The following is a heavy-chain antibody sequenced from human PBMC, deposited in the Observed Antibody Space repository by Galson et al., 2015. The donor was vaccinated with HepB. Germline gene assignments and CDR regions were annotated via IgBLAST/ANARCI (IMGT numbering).Heavy chain of an antibody. V-gene: IGHV3-53*01. CDR2: IHNTGNK. CDR1: GFTVSSNY. J-gene: IGHJ4*02. CDR3: ASLTSA. Sequence: SLRLSCAASGFTVSSNYMTWVRQAPGKGLEWVSVIHNTGNKYYADSVKGRFTISIDNSKNTLYLQMNSLRTEDTAVYYCASLTSAWGQGTLVTVSS.